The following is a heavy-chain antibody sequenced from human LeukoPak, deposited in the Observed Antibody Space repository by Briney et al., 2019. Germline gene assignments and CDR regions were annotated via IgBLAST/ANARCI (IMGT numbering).Heavy chain of an antibody. CDR2: INPNSGGT. CDR3: ARDIVVVPAAMHRWFDP. J-gene: IGHJ5*02. V-gene: IGHV1-2*02. D-gene: IGHD2-2*01. CDR1: GGTFSSYA. Sequence: GASVKVSCKASGGTFSSYAISWVRQAPGQGLEWMGWINPNSGGTNYAQKFQGRVTMTRDTSISTAYMELSRLRSDDTAVYYCARDIVVVPAAMHRWFDPWGQGTLVTVSS.